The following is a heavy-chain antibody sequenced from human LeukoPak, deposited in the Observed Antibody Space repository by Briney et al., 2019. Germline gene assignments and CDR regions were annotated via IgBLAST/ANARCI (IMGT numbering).Heavy chain of an antibody. CDR3: ARGRLDGWFDP. Sequence: SETLSLTCTVSGGSISSYYWNWIRQPPGKGLEWIGYIYYSGSTNYNPSLRSRVTISVDTSKNQFSLKVSSVTAAGTAVYYCARGRLDGWFDPWGQGTLVTVSS. CDR2: IYYSGST. J-gene: IGHJ5*02. V-gene: IGHV4-59*01. D-gene: IGHD5-24*01. CDR1: GGSISSYY.